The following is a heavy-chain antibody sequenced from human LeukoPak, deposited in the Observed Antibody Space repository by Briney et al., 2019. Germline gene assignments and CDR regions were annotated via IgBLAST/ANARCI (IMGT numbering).Heavy chain of an antibody. J-gene: IGHJ5*02. Sequence: PGGSLRLSCAASGFTFSSYGMSWVRQAPGKGLEWVSAISGSGGSTYYADSVKGRFTISRDNSKNTLYLQMNSLRAEDTAVYYCAKSSDYYGSGSPPNWFDPWGQGTLVTVSS. CDR2: ISGSGGST. CDR3: AKSSDYYGSGSPPNWFDP. D-gene: IGHD3-10*01. V-gene: IGHV3-23*01. CDR1: GFTFSSYG.